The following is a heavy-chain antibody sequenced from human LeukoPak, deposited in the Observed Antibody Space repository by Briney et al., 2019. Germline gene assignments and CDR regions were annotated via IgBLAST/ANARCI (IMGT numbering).Heavy chain of an antibody. J-gene: IGHJ3*02. CDR2: VHYSGSS. Sequence: SETLSLTCTVSGGSISNYYWNWIRQPPGKGLEWIGYVHYSGSSNYNPSLKSRVTMSVDTSKNQFSLNLNSVTAADTAVYYCAKWSESGHAFDIWGQGTMVTVSS. V-gene: IGHV4-59*01. CDR1: GGSISNYY. D-gene: IGHD2-15*01. CDR3: AKWSESGHAFDI.